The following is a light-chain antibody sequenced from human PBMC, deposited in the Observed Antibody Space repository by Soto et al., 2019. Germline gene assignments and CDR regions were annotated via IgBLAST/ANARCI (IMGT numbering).Light chain of an antibody. CDR2: KAS. J-gene: IGKJ3*01. CDR1: QNINNW. Sequence: DIQMTQSPSTLSASVGDRVTITCRASQNINNWLAWYQQKPGKAPKVLIHKASTLESGVPSRFIGSGSETELTLTISCLQPDDFATYYCQQYNSYSEFTFGPGTKVDSK. V-gene: IGKV1-5*03. CDR3: QQYNSYSEFT.